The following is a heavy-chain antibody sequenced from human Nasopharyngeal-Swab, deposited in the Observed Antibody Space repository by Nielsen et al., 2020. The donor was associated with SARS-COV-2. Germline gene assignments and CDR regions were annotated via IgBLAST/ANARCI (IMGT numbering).Heavy chain of an antibody. CDR2: IRSKANRHAT. CDR1: GFTFSGFA. V-gene: IGHV3-73*01. J-gene: IGHJ6*02. CDR3: TRVGAGDYGMDV. Sequence: GESLKISCAASGFTFSGFAIYWVRQASGKGLEWLGRIRSKANRHATAYGASVKGRFTISRDDSQNTAFLQMGSLKSEDTSVYYCTRVGAGDYGMDVWGQGTTVIVSS. D-gene: IGHD3-10*01.